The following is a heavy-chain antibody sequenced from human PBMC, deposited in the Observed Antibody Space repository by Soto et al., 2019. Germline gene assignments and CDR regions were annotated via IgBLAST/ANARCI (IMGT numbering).Heavy chain of an antibody. Sequence: QLQLQESGPGLVKPSETLSLTCTVSGGSISSGSYYWGWIRQPPGKGLAWIGTIYYTGSTYYNPSLKSRVTLSAATSKNQFSLRLSSVTAADTAVYYCARQLRYFDWGCQGTLVTVSS. V-gene: IGHV4-39*01. CDR2: IYYTGST. D-gene: IGHD3-9*01. CDR3: ARQLRYFDW. CDR1: GGSISSGSYY. J-gene: IGHJ4*02.